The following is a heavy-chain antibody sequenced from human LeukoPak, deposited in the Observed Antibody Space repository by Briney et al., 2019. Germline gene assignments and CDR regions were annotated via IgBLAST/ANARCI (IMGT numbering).Heavy chain of an antibody. V-gene: IGHV3-30*04. D-gene: IGHD3-22*01. CDR2: ISYDGSNK. CDR3: ARDRYYYDSSGYYFRY. CDR1: GFTFSSYA. Sequence: GGSLRLSCAASGFTFSSYAMHWVRQAPGEGLEWVAVISYDGSNKYYADSVKGRFTISRDNSKNTLYLQMNSLRAEDTAVYYCARDRYYYDSSGYYFRYWGQGTLVTVSS. J-gene: IGHJ4*02.